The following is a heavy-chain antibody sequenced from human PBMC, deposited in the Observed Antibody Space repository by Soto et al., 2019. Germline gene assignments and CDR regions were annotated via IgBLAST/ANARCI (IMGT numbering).Heavy chain of an antibody. CDR3: ARVGTAGTAVGDYYYYGMDV. D-gene: IGHD6-13*01. Sequence: ASVKVSCKASGYTFTSYVISWVRQAPGQGLEWMGWISAYNGNTNYAQKLQGRVTMTTDTSTSTAYMELRSLRSDDTAVYYCARVGTAGTAVGDYYYYGMDVWGQGTTVTVSS. J-gene: IGHJ6*02. V-gene: IGHV1-18*01. CDR1: GYTFTSYV. CDR2: ISAYNGNT.